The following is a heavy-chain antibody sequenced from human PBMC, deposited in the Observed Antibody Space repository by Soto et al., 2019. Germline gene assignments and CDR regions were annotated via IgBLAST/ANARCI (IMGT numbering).Heavy chain of an antibody. D-gene: IGHD5-18*01. Sequence: SETLSLTCTVSGGSISSYYWSWIRQLPGKGLEWIGYIYYSGSTNYNPSLKSRVTISVDTSKNQFSLKLSSVTAADTAVYYCARLGLPYYFDYWGQGTLVTVSS. V-gene: IGHV4-59*08. CDR2: IYYSGST. J-gene: IGHJ4*02. CDR1: GGSISSYY. CDR3: ARLGLPYYFDY.